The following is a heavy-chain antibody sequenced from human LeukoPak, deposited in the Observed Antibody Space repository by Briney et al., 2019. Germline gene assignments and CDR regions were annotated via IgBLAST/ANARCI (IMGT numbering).Heavy chain of an antibody. J-gene: IGHJ4*02. Sequence: GGSLRLSCEASGFTFRNYAMHWVRQAPGKGLEYVSTVSNNGGSTSYGESVKGRFTISRDNSKNTLYLQMGSLRVEDMGLYYCARNGYNSAHFDYWGQGTLVTVSS. D-gene: IGHD5-24*01. CDR3: ARNGYNSAHFDY. V-gene: IGHV3-64*02. CDR1: GFTFRNYA. CDR2: VSNNGGST.